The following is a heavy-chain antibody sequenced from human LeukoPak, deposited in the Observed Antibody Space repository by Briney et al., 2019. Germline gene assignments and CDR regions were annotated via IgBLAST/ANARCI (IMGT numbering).Heavy chain of an antibody. J-gene: IGHJ4*02. V-gene: IGHV3-11*06. CDR1: GFTFSYYY. CDR2: ISSSSSYT. Sequence: GALRLSCAASGFTFSYYYMSWIRQAPGKGLEWVSYISSSSSYTNYADSVKGRFTISRDNAKNSLYLHMNSLRAEDTAVYYCAREDYGGNSFDYWGQGTLVTVSS. CDR3: AREDYGGNSFDY. D-gene: IGHD4-23*01.